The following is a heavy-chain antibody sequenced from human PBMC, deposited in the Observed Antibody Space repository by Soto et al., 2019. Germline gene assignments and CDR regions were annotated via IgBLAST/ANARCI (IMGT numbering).Heavy chain of an antibody. CDR1: GFTFSSYW. CDR2: IKQDGSEK. D-gene: IGHD4-4*01. CDR3: AREGPTHLFYYFDY. Sequence: PGGSLRLSCAASGFTFSSYWMSWVRQAPGKGLEWVANIKQDGSEKYYVDSVKGRFTISRDNAKNSLYLQMNSLRAEDTAVYYCAREGPTHLFYYFDYWGQGTLVTVSS. V-gene: IGHV3-7*03. J-gene: IGHJ4*02.